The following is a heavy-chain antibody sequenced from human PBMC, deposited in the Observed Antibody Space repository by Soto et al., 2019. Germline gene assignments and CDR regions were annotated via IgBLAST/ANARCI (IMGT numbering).Heavy chain of an antibody. CDR3: ARIVEYYYDSSGYPLLDY. CDR1: AGTYSSSA. Sequence: SVKCYCKASAGTYSSSAIIWVRQEHEHGLEWMGGIIPIFGTANYAQKFQGRVTITADESTSTAYMELSSLRSEDTAVYYCARIVEYYYDSSGYPLLDYWGQGTLVTVSS. CDR2: IIPIFGTA. D-gene: IGHD3-22*01. V-gene: IGHV1-69*13. J-gene: IGHJ4*02.